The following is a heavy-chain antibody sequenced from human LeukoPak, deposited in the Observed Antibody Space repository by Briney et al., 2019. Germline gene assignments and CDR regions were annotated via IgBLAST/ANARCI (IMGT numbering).Heavy chain of an antibody. CDR1: GGSISSSSYY. V-gene: IGHV4-39*01. J-gene: IGHJ4*02. Sequence: SETLSLTCTVSGGSISSSSYYWGWIRQPPGKGLEWIGSIYYSGSTYYNPSLKSRVTISVDTSKNQFSLKLSSVTAADTAVYYCARQSTGLRYYYDSSGTFDYWGQGTLVTVSS. D-gene: IGHD3-22*01. CDR2: IYYSGST. CDR3: ARQSTGLRYYYDSSGTFDY.